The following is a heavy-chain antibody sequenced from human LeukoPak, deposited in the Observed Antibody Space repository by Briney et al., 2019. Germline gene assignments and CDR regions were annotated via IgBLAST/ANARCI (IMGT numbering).Heavy chain of an antibody. V-gene: IGHV1-18*01. J-gene: IGHJ6*02. CDR3: ARDGYCSSTSCYSPTHYYYYGMDV. CDR2: ISAYNGNT. CDR1: GYTFTSYG. D-gene: IGHD2-2*01. Sequence: ASVKVSCKASGYTFTSYGISWVRQAPGQGLKWMGWISAYNGNTNYAQKLQGRVTMTTDTSTSTAYMELRSLRSDDTAVYYCARDGYCSSTSCYSPTHYYYYGMDVWGQGTTVTVSS.